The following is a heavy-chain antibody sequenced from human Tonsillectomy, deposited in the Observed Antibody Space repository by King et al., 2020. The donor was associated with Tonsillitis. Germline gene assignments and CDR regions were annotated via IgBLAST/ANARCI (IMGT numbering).Heavy chain of an antibody. CDR2: IYYSGST. CDR3: ARERTYYYASSGYCDI. CDR1: ISSGDYY. D-gene: IGHD3-22*01. V-gene: IGHV4-30-4*01. J-gene: IGHJ3*02. Sequence: ISSGDYYWTWIRQPPGKGLEWIGYIYYSGSTYYKPSLQSRVTISVDTSKNQFSLKLSSVTSADTAVYYCARERTYYYASSGYCDICGQGTMVTVSS.